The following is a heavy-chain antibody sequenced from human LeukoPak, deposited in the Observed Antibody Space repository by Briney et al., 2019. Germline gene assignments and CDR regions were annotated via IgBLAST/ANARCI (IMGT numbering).Heavy chain of an antibody. J-gene: IGHJ4*02. D-gene: IGHD5-24*01. CDR3: ARHEDGGTYPLGY. CDR1: GGSISSSY. Sequence: KSSETLSLTCTVSGGSISSSYWSWIRQPPGKGLEWIGYMSYSGSTNYSPSLKSRVTMSVDTSKNQFSLKLSSVTAADTAVYYCARHEDGGTYPLGYWGQGTLVTVSS. CDR2: MSYSGST. V-gene: IGHV4-59*08.